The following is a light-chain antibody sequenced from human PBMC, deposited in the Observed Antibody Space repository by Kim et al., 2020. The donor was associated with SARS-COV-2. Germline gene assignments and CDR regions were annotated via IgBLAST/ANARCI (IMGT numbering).Light chain of an antibody. J-gene: IGKJ1*01. Sequence: DIQMTQSPSSLSASVGDRVTITCRASQGICNYLAWYQHKPGKVPKLLIYVASTLQSGVPSRFSGSGSGTDFTLTISSLQPEDVATYYCQNYNSAPWTFGQGTKVDIK. CDR2: VAS. CDR1: QGICNY. V-gene: IGKV1-27*01. CDR3: QNYNSAPWT.